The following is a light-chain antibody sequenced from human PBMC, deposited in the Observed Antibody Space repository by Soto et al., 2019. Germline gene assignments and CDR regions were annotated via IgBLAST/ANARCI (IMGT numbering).Light chain of an antibody. CDR2: EHN. CDR3: QSYDSYTVI. CDR1: SGSIADHY. J-gene: IGLJ2*01. V-gene: IGLV6-57*04. Sequence: NFMLTQPHSVSESPGKTVTISCTRSSGSIADHYVQWYQQRPGSAPTTVIYEHNQRPSGVPDRFSGSTDGSSNSASLTISGLQTEDEADYHCQSYDSYTVIFGGGTKLTVL.